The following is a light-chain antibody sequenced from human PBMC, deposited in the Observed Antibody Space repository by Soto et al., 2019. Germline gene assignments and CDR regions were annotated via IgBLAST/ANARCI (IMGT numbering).Light chain of an antibody. V-gene: IGKV1-9*01. CDR2: AAS. Sequence: DIQLTQSPSFLSASVGDRVTITCRASQAISTYVAWYQQKPGKAPKVLVYAASTLQSGVPSRFSGSGSGTEFTLTISSLQPEDFATYYCQQLNSYPPVFGPGTKVDIK. CDR3: QQLNSYPPV. CDR1: QAISTY. J-gene: IGKJ3*01.